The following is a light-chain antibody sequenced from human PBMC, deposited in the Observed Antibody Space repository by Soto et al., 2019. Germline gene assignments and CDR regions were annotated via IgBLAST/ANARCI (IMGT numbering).Light chain of an antibody. Sequence: QSVLTQPPSVSAAPGQKVTISCSGSSSNIGNNYVSWYQQLPGTAPKLLIYDNNKRPSGIPDRFSGSKSGTSATLDITGLQTGDEAVYYCGTWDNSLSAGAFGGGIKLTVL. J-gene: IGLJ2*01. V-gene: IGLV1-51*01. CDR3: GTWDNSLSAGA. CDR2: DNN. CDR1: SSNIGNNY.